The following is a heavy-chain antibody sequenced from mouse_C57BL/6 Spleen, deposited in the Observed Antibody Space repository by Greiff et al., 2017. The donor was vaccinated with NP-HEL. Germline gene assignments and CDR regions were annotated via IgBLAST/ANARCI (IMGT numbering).Heavy chain of an antibody. J-gene: IGHJ1*03. CDR1: GYAFRSSW. Sequence: QVPLQQSGTELVKPGASVKISCQASGYAFRSSWVNWVKQRPGKGLEWIGRVYPGDGDTNYNGKVKGKATLTADKSSSTAYMQLSSLTSEDSAVYFCARSSSYPYWYFDVWGTGTTVTVSS. CDR2: VYPGDGDT. D-gene: IGHD1-1*01. CDR3: ARSSSYPYWYFDV. V-gene: IGHV1-82*01.